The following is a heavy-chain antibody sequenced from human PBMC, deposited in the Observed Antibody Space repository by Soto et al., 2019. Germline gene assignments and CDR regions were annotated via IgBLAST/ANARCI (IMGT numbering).Heavy chain of an antibody. CDR1: FTFSMYS. V-gene: IGHV3-21*06. CDR2: ISSGGVYI. J-gene: IGHJ5*02. Sequence: EEQVVESGGGLVNPGGSLRLSCSFTFSMYSMNWVRQAPGKGLEWVASISSGGVYIKYADSVKGRFTISRDNARNSVSLQMNILTVEDTALYYCTRDQGGSYDSWFDPWGQGTQVIVSS. D-gene: IGHD1-26*01. CDR3: TRDQGGSYDSWFDP.